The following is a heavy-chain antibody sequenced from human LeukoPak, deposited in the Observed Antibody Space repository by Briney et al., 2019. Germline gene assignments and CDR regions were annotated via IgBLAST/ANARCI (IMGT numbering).Heavy chain of an antibody. J-gene: IGHJ4*02. CDR2: ISDSGGST. V-gene: IGHV3-23*01. CDR1: GFTFSSYS. Sequence: GGSLRLSCAASGFTFSSYSMNWVRQAPGKGLEWVSAISDSGGSTFYADSVKGRFTISRGNSKNTLYLQMNSLRAEDTAVYYCAKDHPPYCSNTSCYPFDYWGQGTLVTVSS. CDR3: AKDHPPYCSNTSCYPFDY. D-gene: IGHD2-2*01.